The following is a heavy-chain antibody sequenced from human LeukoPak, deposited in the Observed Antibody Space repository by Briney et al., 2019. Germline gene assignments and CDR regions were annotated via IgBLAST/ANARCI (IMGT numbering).Heavy chain of an antibody. CDR1: GFPFRSYA. CDR3: AKDTVVAAGTGAFDI. D-gene: IGHD6-13*01. J-gene: IGHJ3*02. V-gene: IGHV3-23*01. Sequence: PGGSLSPSCAASGFPFRSYAMSWVGQAPGKGLEWVSAISGSGGSTYYADSVKGRFTISRDNSKNTLYLQMNSLRAEDTAVYYCAKDTVVAAGTGAFDIWGQGTMVTVSS. CDR2: ISGSGGST.